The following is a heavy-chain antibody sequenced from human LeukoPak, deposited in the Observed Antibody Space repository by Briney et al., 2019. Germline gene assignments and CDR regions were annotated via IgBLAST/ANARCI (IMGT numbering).Heavy chain of an antibody. CDR2: ISHSGST. D-gene: IGHD1-26*01. CDR1: GGSISSYY. V-gene: IGHV4-59*01. J-gene: IGHJ4*02. Sequence: SETLSLTCTVSGGSISSYYWGWIRQPPGKGLEWITCISHSGSTNYNPSLKTRVSISMDMSKNQFSLRLSSVTAADTAVYYCARANGNEFDYWAQGTLVTVSS. CDR3: ARANGNEFDY.